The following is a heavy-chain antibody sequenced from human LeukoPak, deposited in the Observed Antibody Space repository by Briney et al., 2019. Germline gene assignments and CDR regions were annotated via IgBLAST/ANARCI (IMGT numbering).Heavy chain of an antibody. CDR2: INHSGTT. Sequence: SETLSLTCTVSGGSISSSSYYWSWIRQPPGKGLEWIGEINHSGTTNYNPSLKSRVTISVDTSKNQFSLKLSSVTAADTAVYYCARLVVLRYFDWLGALDVWGKGTTVTISS. CDR1: GGSISSSSYY. CDR3: ARLVVLRYFDWLGALDV. J-gene: IGHJ6*04. V-gene: IGHV4-39*07. D-gene: IGHD3-9*01.